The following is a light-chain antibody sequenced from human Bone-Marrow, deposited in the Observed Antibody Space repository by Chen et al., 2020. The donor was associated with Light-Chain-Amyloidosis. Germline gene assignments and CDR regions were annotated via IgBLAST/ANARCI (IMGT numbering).Light chain of an antibody. CDR2: VDS. CDR3: QVWDRSSDRPV. Sequence: SSVLTQPSSVSVAPGQTATLSCGGNNIGSTSVHWYQQTPGQAPLLVVYVDSDRPSGIPERLSGSNSGNTATLTISRVEAGDEADYYCQVWDRSSDRPVFGGGTKLTVL. CDR1: NIGSTS. J-gene: IGLJ3*02. V-gene: IGLV3-21*02.